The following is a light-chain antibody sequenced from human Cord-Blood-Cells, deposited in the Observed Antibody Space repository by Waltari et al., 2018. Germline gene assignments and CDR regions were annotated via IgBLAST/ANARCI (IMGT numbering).Light chain of an antibody. J-gene: IGLJ2*01. CDR2: DVR. CDR3: CSYAGSYVV. Sequence: QSALTQPRSVSGSPGQSVTISCTGTSSDVGGYNYVSWYQQHPVQAPKLRIYDVRKRPSGVPDRFSGSKSGNTASLTISGLQAEDEADYYCCSYAGSYVVFGGGTKLTVL. V-gene: IGLV2-11*01. CDR1: SSDVGGYNY.